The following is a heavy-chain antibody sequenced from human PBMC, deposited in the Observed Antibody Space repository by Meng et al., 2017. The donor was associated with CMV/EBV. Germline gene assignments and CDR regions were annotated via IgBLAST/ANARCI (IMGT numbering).Heavy chain of an antibody. Sequence: SETLSLTCTVSGGSISSSSYYWGWIRQPPGKGLEWIGSIYYSGSTYYNPSLKSRVTISVDTSKNQFSLKLSSVTAADTAVYYCARDPGADIVVVPAATDAFDIWGQGTMVPSPQ. CDR2: IYYSGST. V-gene: IGHV4-39*07. J-gene: IGHJ3*02. CDR3: ARDPGADIVVVPAATDAFDI. D-gene: IGHD2-2*01. CDR1: GGSISSSSYY.